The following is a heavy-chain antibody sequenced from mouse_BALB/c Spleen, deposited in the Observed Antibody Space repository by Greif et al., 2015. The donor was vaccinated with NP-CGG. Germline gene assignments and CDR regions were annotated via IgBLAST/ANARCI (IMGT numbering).Heavy chain of an antibody. J-gene: IGHJ2*01. Sequence: EVKVVESGAELVKPGASVKLPCTASGFNIKDTYMHWVKQRPEQGLEWIGRIDPANGNTKYDPKFQGKATITADTSSNTAYLQLSSLTSEDTAVYYCARSSGGYWGQGTTLTVSS. D-gene: IGHD3-1*01. CDR2: IDPANGNT. V-gene: IGHV14-3*02. CDR1: GFNIKDTY. CDR3: ARSSGGY.